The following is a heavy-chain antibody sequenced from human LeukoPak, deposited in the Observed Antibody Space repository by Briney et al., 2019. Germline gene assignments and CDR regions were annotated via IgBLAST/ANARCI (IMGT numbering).Heavy chain of an antibody. CDR1: GFTVSSNY. Sequence: GGSLRLSCAASGFTVSSNYMSWVRQAPGKGLEWVAVISYDGSNKYYADSVKGRFTISRDNSKNTLYLQMNSLRDEDTAVYYCARAVSGYIYGYGYWGQGTLVTVSS. D-gene: IGHD5-18*01. CDR2: ISYDGSNK. V-gene: IGHV3-30*03. J-gene: IGHJ4*02. CDR3: ARAVSGYIYGYGY.